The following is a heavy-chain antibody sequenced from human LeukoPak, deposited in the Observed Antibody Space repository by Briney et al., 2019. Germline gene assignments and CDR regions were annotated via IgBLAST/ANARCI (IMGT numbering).Heavy chain of an antibody. V-gene: IGHV1-69*13. D-gene: IGHD6-13*01. CDR2: IIPIFGTA. CDR1: GGTFTSYA. Sequence: SVKVSCKASGGTFTSYAISWVRQAPGQGLEWMGGIIPIFGTANYAQKFQGRVTITADESTSTAYMELSSLRSEDTAVYYCARWQQQLTHFDYWGQGTLVTVSS. J-gene: IGHJ4*02. CDR3: ARWQQQLTHFDY.